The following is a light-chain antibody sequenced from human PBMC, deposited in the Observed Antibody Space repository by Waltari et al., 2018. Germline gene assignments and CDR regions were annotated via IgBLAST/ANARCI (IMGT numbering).Light chain of an antibody. J-gene: IGLJ1*01. Sequence: QSALTQPRSVSGSPGQSVTISCTGTSSDVGGYNYVPWYQQHPGKAPKLMIYDVNKRPSGVPDRFSGSKSGNTASLTISGLQAEDEADYYCCSYAGSYTFFVFGTGTKVTVL. V-gene: IGLV2-11*01. CDR1: SSDVGGYNY. CDR3: CSYAGSYTFFV. CDR2: DVN.